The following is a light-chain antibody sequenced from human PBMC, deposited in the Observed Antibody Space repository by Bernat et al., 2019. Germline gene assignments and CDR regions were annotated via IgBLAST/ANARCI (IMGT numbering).Light chain of an antibody. V-gene: IGLV6-57*04. CDR1: SGSIAGNY. J-gene: IGLJ3*02. CDR3: QSYDSSVWV. Sequence: NFMLTQPHSVSESPGKTVTISCIRSSGSIAGNYVQWYQQRPGSAPTTVMYEDNQRPYGVPDRFSGSIDRASNAAALTISGLKAEDEADYYCQSYDSSVWVFGGGTKLTVL. CDR2: EDN.